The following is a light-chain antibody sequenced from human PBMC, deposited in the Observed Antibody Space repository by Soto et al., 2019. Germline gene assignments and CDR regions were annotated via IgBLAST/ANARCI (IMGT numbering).Light chain of an antibody. CDR3: QQYHSYSYT. V-gene: IGKV1-5*03. CDR2: KAS. Sequence: DIQMTQSPSTLSASVGDRVTITCRASQSISSWLAWYQQKPGKAPKLLIFKASNLENGVPSRFSGSGSGTEFTLTISSLQPDDLATYYCQQYHSYSYTFGQGTKLEIK. J-gene: IGKJ2*01. CDR1: QSISSW.